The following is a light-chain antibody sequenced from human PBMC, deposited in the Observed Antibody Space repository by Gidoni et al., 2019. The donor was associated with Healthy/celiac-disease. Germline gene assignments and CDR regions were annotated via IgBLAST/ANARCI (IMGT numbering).Light chain of an antibody. Sequence: DTQMTQSPSSLSVSVGDRVTITCRASQSISSYLNWYQQKPGKAPKLLIYAASSLQSGVPSRFSDSGSGTDFTLTISSLQPEDFATYYCQQSYSTPRTFGQGTKVEIK. CDR3: QQSYSTPRT. V-gene: IGKV1-39*01. CDR2: AAS. J-gene: IGKJ1*01. CDR1: QSISSY.